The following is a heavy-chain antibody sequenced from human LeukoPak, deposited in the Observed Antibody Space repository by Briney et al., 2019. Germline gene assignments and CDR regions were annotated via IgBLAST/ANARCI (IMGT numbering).Heavy chain of an antibody. Sequence: GGSLRLSCAASGFTFSSYWMSWVRQAPGKGLEWVAIIKQDGTEKYYVDSVKGRFTISRDNAKNSLYLQMNSLRAEDTAVYYCARGVGATHFDYWGQGTLVTVSS. CDR3: ARGVGATHFDY. CDR1: GFTFSSYW. J-gene: IGHJ4*02. D-gene: IGHD1-26*01. CDR2: IKQDGTEK. V-gene: IGHV3-7*04.